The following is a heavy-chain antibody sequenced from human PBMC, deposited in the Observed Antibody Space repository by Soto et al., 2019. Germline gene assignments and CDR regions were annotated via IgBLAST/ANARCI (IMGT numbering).Heavy chain of an antibody. J-gene: IGHJ4*02. CDR2: ISGSGGST. V-gene: IGHV3-23*01. CDR3: AKDPYYDFYGYFDY. CDR1: GFTFSSYA. Sequence: PGGSLRLSCASSGFTFSSYAMSWVRQAPGKGLEWVSAISGSGGSTYYADSVKGRFTISRDNSKNTLYLQMNSLRAEDTAVYYCAKDPYYDFYGYFDYWGQGTLVTVSS. D-gene: IGHD3-3*01.